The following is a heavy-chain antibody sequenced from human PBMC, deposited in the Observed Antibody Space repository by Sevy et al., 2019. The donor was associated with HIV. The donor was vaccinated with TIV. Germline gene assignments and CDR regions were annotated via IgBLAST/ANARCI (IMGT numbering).Heavy chain of an antibody. CDR1: GGTFSSYV. J-gene: IGHJ3*01. CDR2: ITPIFGTP. V-gene: IGHV1-69*13. D-gene: IGHD6-13*01. CDR3: ADSGRLGGAAFDV. Sequence: ASVKVSCKTSGGTFSSYVISWVRQAPGQGLEWMGGITPIFGTPKYAQKFQDRVTITADASTNTVYMEMSSLRSEDTAVYYCADSGRLGGAAFDVWGQGTMVTVSS.